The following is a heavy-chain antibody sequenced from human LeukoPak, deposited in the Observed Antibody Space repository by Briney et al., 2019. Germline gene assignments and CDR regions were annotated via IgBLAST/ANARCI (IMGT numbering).Heavy chain of an antibody. V-gene: IGHV3-15*01. Sequence: PGGSLRLSCAASGFTFSSYRMNWVRQAPGKGLEWVGRIKSKTDGGTTDYAAPVKGRFTISRDDSENTLYLQMNSLKTEDTAVYYCTVDTNADSQYYWGKGFPVTSSS. CDR1: GFTFSSYR. CDR2: IKSKTDGGTT. D-gene: IGHD2-8*01. J-gene: IGHJ4*02. CDR3: TVDTNADSQYY.